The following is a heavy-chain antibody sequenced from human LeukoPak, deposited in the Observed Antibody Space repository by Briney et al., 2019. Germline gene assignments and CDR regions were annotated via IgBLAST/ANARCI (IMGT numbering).Heavy chain of an antibody. CDR1: GGSISTAGYY. CDR2: IYYTEST. CDR3: AREMQQELGPVGWFYP. Sequence: SETLSLTCTVSGGSISTAGYYWSWNRQHPGEGLEWIGHIYYTESTYYNPSIKGRLTISLDTTKNQFSLKPSSVTTAGTAVYLCAREMQQELGPVGWFYPRGQGTLATVSS. D-gene: IGHD2-15*01. J-gene: IGHJ5*02. V-gene: IGHV4-31*03.